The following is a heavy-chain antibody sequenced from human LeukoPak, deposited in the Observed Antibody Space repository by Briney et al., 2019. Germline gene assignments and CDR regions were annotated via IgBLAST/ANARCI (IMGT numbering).Heavy chain of an antibody. CDR3: ARDGLLLPPSYY. Sequence: PGGSLRLSCAASGFTFSSYSMNWVRQAPGKGLEWVSSISSSSSYIYYADSVKGRFTISRDNAKNSLYLQMNSLRAEDTAVYYCARDGLLLPPSYYWGQGALVTVSS. V-gene: IGHV3-21*01. CDR2: ISSSSSYI. CDR1: GFTFSSYS. J-gene: IGHJ4*02. D-gene: IGHD3-22*01.